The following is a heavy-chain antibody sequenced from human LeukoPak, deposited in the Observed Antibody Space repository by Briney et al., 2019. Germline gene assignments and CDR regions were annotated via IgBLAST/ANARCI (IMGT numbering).Heavy chain of an antibody. Sequence: GGSLRLSCAASGFTFSSYGMHWVRQAPGKGLEWVAVIWYDGSNKYYADSVKGRFTISRDNSKNTLYLQMNSLRAEDTAVYYCVKGHSYDSSGYYSEYFQHWGQGTLVTVSS. V-gene: IGHV3-33*06. J-gene: IGHJ1*01. CDR3: VKGHSYDSSGYYSEYFQH. CDR2: IWYDGSNK. D-gene: IGHD3-22*01. CDR1: GFTFSSYG.